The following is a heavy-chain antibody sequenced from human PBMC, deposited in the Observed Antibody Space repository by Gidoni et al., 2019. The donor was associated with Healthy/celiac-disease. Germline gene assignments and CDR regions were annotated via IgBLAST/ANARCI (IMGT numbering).Heavy chain of an antibody. Sequence: QVQLVQSGATVKQPGSSVKVSCKASGGTSSTYAISWVRQAPGQGLEWMGGIIPIVGTANYAQKFQGRVTITADESTSTAYMELSSLRSEDTAVYYCARAMVRGFGWFDPWGQGTLVTVSS. CDR3: ARAMVRGFGWFDP. D-gene: IGHD3-10*01. CDR2: IIPIVGTA. CDR1: GGTSSTYA. V-gene: IGHV1-69*01. J-gene: IGHJ5*02.